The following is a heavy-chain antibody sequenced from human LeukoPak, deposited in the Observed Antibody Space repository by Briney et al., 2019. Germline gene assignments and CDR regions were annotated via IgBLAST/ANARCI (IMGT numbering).Heavy chain of an antibody. CDR2: ISYDGSNK. V-gene: IGHV3-30*03. J-gene: IGHJ3*02. Sequence: GGSLRLSCAASGFTFSSHSMNWVRQAPGKGLEWVAVISYDGSNKYYADSVKGRFTISRDNSKNTLYLQMNSLRAEDTAVYYCARDRVGRWLQLGPFDIWGQGTMVTVSS. CDR3: ARDRVGRWLQLGPFDI. CDR1: GFTFSSHS. D-gene: IGHD5-24*01.